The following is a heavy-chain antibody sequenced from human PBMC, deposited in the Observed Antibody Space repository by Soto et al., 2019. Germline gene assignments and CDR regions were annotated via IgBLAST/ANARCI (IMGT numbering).Heavy chain of an antibody. CDR2: IIPIFGTA. J-gene: IGHJ3*02. CDR1: GGTFSSYA. V-gene: IGHV1-69*01. Sequence: QVQLVQSGAEVKKPGSSVKVSCKASGGTFSSYAISWVRQAPGQGLEWMGGIIPIFGTANYAQKFHGRVTITADESTSTAYMELSSLRSEDTAVYYCARGLGYCSSTSCQEGAFDIWGQGTMVTVSS. D-gene: IGHD2-2*01. CDR3: ARGLGYCSSTSCQEGAFDI.